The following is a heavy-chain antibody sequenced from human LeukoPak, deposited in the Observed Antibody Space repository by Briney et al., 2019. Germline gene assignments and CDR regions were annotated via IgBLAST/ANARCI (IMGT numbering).Heavy chain of an antibody. D-gene: IGHD3-9*01. CDR2: INPSGGCT. V-gene: IGHV1-46*01. Sequence: GASVTVSCKASGYTFTGYYMHWVRQAPGQGLEWMGLINPSGGCTTYAQKFQGRVTMTRDTSTSTVYMELSSLRSEDTAVYYCARGGLRYFDWSTLRDPPRIDYWGQGTLVTVSS. J-gene: IGHJ4*02. CDR1: GYTFTGYY. CDR3: ARGGLRYFDWSTLRDPPRIDY.